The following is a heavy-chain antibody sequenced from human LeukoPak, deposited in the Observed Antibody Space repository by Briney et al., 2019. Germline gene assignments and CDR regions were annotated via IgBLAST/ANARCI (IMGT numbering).Heavy chain of an antibody. CDR2: MNPNSGNT. CDR3: ARALDWSGEDSSVLYV. V-gene: IGHV1-8*01. J-gene: IGHJ6*02. CDR1: GYNFTSYD. Sequence: ASVKVSCKASGYNFTSYDINWVRQATGQGLEWMGWMNPNSGNTGYAQKFQGRVTMTRNTSISTAYMELSSLRSEDTAVYYCARALDWSGEDSSVLYVWGQGTTVTVSS. D-gene: IGHD3-10*01.